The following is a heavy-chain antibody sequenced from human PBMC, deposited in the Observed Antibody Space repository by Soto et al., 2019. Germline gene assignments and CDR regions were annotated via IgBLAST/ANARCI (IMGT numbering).Heavy chain of an antibody. CDR2: INPSGGST. CDR1: GYTFTWYH. J-gene: IGHJ4*02. V-gene: IGHV1-46*01. Sequence: QVQLVQSGAEVKKPGASVKVSCKASGYTFTWYHMHWVRQAPGQGLEWVGIINPSGGSTNYAQNFQDRVTMTSDTSTSTVYMELSSLTSEDTAVYYCARVKYYDFWTGRLAFDYWGQGTLVTVSS. CDR3: ARVKYYDFWTGRLAFDY. D-gene: IGHD3-3*01.